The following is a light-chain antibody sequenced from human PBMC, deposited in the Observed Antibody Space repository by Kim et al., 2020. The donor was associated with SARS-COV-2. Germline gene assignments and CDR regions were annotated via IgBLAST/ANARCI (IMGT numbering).Light chain of an antibody. Sequence: ASIGDSVTITCRATQGIGNDLGWYQQKPGKAPKRLIYGASNLQSGVPSRFSGSASGTEFTLTITNLQPEDFATYYCLQHNTYPLTFGQGNKVEIK. V-gene: IGKV1-17*02. CDR3: LQHNTYPLT. CDR2: GAS. J-gene: IGKJ1*01. CDR1: QGIGND.